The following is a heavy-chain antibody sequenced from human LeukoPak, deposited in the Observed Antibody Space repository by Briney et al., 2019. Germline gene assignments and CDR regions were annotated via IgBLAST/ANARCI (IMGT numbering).Heavy chain of an antibody. D-gene: IGHD3-22*01. Sequence: ASVKVSCKASGYTFISYGINWVRQAPGQGLELMGWISGYNGNTNYAQKFQGRVTMTTDSSTSTAYVELRSLRSDDTAVYYCARELSYDSSGYYTFQYWGQGTLVTVSS. CDR3: ARELSYDSSGYYTFQY. CDR1: GYTFISYG. CDR2: ISGYNGNT. V-gene: IGHV1-18*01. J-gene: IGHJ4*02.